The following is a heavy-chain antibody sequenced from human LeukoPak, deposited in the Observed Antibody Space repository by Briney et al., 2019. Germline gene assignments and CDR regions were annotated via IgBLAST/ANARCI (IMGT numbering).Heavy chain of an antibody. J-gene: IGHJ4*02. CDR3: AREPIRGVFYFDS. CDR1: GFTFSSYW. D-gene: IGHD3-10*01. V-gene: IGHV3-7*03. CDR2: IKYDASEK. Sequence: GGSLRLSCAASGFTFSSYWMSWVRQAPGKGLEWVANIKYDASEKIYVDSVKVRFTISRDNAQNSLYLQMNSLRAEDTAVYYCAREPIRGVFYFDSWGQGTLVTVSS.